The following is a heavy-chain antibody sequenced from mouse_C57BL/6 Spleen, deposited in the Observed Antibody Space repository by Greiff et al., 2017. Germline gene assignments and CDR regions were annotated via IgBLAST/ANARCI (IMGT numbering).Heavy chain of an antibody. CDR3: AKSELPEWYFDG. J-gene: IGHJ1*03. D-gene: IGHD2-1*01. Sequence: QVQLQQPGAELVKPGASVKLSCKASGYTFTSYWMHWVKQRPGQGLEWIGMIHPNSGSTNYNEKFKSKATLTVDKSSSTAYMQLSSLTSEDSAVYYCAKSELPEWYFDGWGTGTTVTVSS. V-gene: IGHV1-64*01. CDR1: GYTFTSYW. CDR2: IHPNSGST.